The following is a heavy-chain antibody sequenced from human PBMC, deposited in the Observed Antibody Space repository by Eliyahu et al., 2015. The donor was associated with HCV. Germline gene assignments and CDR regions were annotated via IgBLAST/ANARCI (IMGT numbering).Heavy chain of an antibody. CDR3: ARKDYGGNFDY. CDR1: FSDYT. CDR2: ISSSGSNI. J-gene: IGHJ4*02. Sequence: FSDYTMNWVRQAPGKGLEWISYISSSGSNIYFADSVKGRFTISRDNARNSLYLQMDGLRADDTAVYYCARKDYGGNFDYWGQGTLVTVSS. D-gene: IGHD4-23*01. V-gene: IGHV3-48*01.